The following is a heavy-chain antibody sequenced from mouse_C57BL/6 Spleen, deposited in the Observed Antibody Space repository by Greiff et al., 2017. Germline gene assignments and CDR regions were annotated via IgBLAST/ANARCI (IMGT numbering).Heavy chain of an antibody. J-gene: IGHJ4*01. CDR3: ARRGTTVVATGAMDY. V-gene: IGHV1-81*01. D-gene: IGHD1-1*01. CDR1: GYTFTSYG. Sequence: VKLMESGAELARPGASVKLSCKASGYTFTSYGISWVKQRTGQGLEWIGEIYPRSGNTYYNEKFKGKATLTADKSSSTAYMELRSLTSEDSAVYFCARRGTTVVATGAMDYWGQGTSVTVSS. CDR2: IYPRSGNT.